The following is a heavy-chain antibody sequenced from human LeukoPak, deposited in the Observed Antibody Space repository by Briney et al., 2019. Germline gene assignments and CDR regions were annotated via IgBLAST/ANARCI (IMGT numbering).Heavy chain of an antibody. Sequence: PSGTLSLTCAVSGVSISSSNWWSWVRQPPGKGLEWIGGIHYSGSTYYYPSLKSRVTISVDTSKNQFSLKLSSVTAADTAVYYCARDVRDSSGYYLRAFGYWGQGTLVTVSS. CDR3: ARDVRDSSGYYLRAFGY. D-gene: IGHD3-22*01. J-gene: IGHJ4*02. CDR1: GVSISSSNW. V-gene: IGHV4-4*02. CDR2: IHYSGST.